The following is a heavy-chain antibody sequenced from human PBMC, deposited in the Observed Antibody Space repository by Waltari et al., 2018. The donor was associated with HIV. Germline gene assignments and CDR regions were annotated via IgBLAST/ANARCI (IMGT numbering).Heavy chain of an antibody. CDR1: GYTLTGYY. CDR3: AVEEYYDTLTGPSRGMDV. CDR2: VNPYVGCT. D-gene: IGHD3-9*01. V-gene: IGHV1-2*02. J-gene: IGHJ6*02. Sequence: QVQLVQSGAEVKKPGASVKVSCKASGYTLTGYYMNWVRQAPGQGLGWMGWVNPYVGCTNYAQNVQGRVTMTRDTSISEAYMELSRLRSDDTAVYYGAVEEYYDTLTGPSRGMDVWGQGTTVTVSS.